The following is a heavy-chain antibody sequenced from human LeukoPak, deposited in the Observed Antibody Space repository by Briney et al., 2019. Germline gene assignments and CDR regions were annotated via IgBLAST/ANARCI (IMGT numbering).Heavy chain of an antibody. J-gene: IGHJ5*02. CDR1: GGSISSFY. CDR3: ARGPRIAARLWFDP. CDR2: IYYSGST. Sequence: SETLSLTCTASGGSISSFYWSWIRQPPGKGLEWIGYIYYSGSTDYNPSLKSRVTISVDTSKNQLSLKLSSVTAADTAIYFCARGPRIAARLWFDPWGQGTLVTVSS. V-gene: IGHV4-59*01. D-gene: IGHD6-6*01.